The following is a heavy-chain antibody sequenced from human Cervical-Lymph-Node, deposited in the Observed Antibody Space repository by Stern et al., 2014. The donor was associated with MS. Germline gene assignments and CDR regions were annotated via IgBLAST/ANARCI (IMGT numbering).Heavy chain of an antibody. Sequence: VQLVESGAEVKKPGASVKVYCKASGYSFTNYYMHWVRQAPGHGLEWMGMINPSGGTTNYAQKFQGRATMTSDTSTSTVYMELSSLRSEDTAVYYCVRSRYCSGGNCFSDWFDPWGQGTLVTVSS. CDR2: INPSGGTT. V-gene: IGHV1-46*03. J-gene: IGHJ5*02. CDR3: VRSRYCSGGNCFSDWFDP. D-gene: IGHD2-15*01. CDR1: GYSFTNYY.